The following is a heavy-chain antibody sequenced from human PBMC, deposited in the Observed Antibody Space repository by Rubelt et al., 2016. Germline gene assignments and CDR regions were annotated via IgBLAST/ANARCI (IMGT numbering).Heavy chain of an antibody. CDR2: ISGSGGST. V-gene: IGHV3-23*01. D-gene: IGHD6-25*01. CDR3: SASAPTLFPLVSCENSPSDTSSVAVGCLAQDF. CDR1: GFTFSSYA. J-gene: IGHJ1*01. Sequence: LVQPGGSLRLSCAASGFTFSSYAMSWVRQAPGKGLEWVSAISGSGGSTYYADSVKGRFTSSRDNSKNTLYLQMNSLRAEDTAVYYWSASAPTLFPLVSCENSPSDTSSVAVGCLAQDF.